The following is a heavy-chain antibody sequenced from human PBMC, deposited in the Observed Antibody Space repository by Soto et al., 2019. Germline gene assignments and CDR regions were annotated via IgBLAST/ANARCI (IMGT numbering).Heavy chain of an antibody. J-gene: IGHJ6*02. CDR1: GGTFSSYA. CDR2: IIPIFGTA. D-gene: IGHD2-21*02. V-gene: IGHV1-69*13. Sequence: SVKVSFTASGGTFSSYAISWVRQAPGQGLEWMGGIIPIFGTANYAQKFQGRVTITADESTSTAYMELSSLRSEDTAVYYCARGGSHGGGDCYLSMDVWGQGTTVTVSS. CDR3: ARGGSHGGGDCYLSMDV.